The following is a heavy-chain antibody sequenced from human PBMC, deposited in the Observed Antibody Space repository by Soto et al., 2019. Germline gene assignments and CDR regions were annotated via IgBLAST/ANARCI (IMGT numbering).Heavy chain of an antibody. CDR2: INPATGAA. J-gene: IGHJ3*02. CDR1: GYPVTAYY. D-gene: IGHD3-3*01. CDR3: ARGGGVGVAGSGAFDM. Sequence: QLHLVQSGAVVKKPGASVTVSCSASGYPVTAYYMHWVRQAPGRGLEWMGGINPATGAAKYTPTFPGRVTLDRDPSTSTVFMELSGLTSEDTAVFYCARGGGVGVAGSGAFDMWGQGTLVTVSS. V-gene: IGHV1-2*02.